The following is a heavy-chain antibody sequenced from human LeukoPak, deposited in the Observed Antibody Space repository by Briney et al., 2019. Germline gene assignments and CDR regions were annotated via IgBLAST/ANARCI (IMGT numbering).Heavy chain of an antibody. D-gene: IGHD3-10*02. CDR2: ISAYDAKT. Sequence: ASVMVSCKASGYTFVRHGVNWVRQAPGQGLEWMGWISAYDAKTHYAERLQGRVTMTRDISASTVYMELRSLTSDDTAVYYCARASRSPGPMFSDYWGQGTLVTVSS. V-gene: IGHV1-18*01. CDR1: GYTFVRHG. CDR3: ARASRSPGPMFSDY. J-gene: IGHJ4*02.